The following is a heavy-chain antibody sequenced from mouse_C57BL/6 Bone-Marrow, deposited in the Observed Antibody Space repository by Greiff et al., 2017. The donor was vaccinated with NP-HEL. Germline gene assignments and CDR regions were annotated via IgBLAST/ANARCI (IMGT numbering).Heavy chain of an antibody. CDR2: ISDGGSYT. CDR1: GFTFGSYA. Sequence: EVQGVESGGGLVKPGGSLKLSCAASGFTFGSYAMSWVRQTPEKRLEWVATISDGGSYTYYPDNVKGRFTISRDNAKNNLYLQMSHLKSEDTAMYYCARDFLNGYWGQGTTLTVSS. CDR3: ARDFLNGY. J-gene: IGHJ2*01. V-gene: IGHV5-4*01.